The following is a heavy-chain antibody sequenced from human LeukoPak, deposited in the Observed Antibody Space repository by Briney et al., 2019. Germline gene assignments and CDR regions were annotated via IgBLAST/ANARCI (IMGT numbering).Heavy chain of an antibody. CDR2: INPNSGGT. CDR3: ARDRIAVAGPKRNYYYYYGMDV. D-gene: IGHD6-19*01. J-gene: IGHJ6*02. CDR1: GYTFTGYY. V-gene: IGHV1-2*02. Sequence: ASVKVSCKASGYTFTGYYMHWVRQAPGQGLEWMGWINPNSGGTNYAQKFQGRVTMTRDTSISTAYMELSRLRPDDTAVYCCARDRIAVAGPKRNYYYYYGMDVWGQGTTVTVSS.